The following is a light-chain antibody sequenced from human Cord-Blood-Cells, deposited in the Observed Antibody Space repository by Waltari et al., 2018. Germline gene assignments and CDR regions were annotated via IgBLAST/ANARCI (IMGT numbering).Light chain of an antibody. CDR1: SSDDGSYNI. CDR3: CSYAGSRV. V-gene: IGLV2-23*01. Sequence: QSALTQPASVSGSPGQSITIYCTGTSSDDGSYNIVSWYQQHPGKAPKLMIYEGSKRPSGVSNRFSGSKSGNTASLTISGLQAEDEADYYCCSYAGSRVFGGGTKLTVL. CDR2: EGS. J-gene: IGLJ2*01.